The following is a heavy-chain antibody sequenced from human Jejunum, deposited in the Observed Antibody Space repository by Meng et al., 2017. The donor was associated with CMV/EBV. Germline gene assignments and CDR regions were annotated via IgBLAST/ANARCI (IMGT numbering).Heavy chain of an antibody. J-gene: IGHJ5*02. CDR2: ISSSSRYI. CDR3: ARDIDH. CDR1: GFTFSSYN. V-gene: IGHV3-21*01. Sequence: VRLVDSGGGLVRPGGSLRLSCIGSGFTFSSYNMNWVRQAPGKGLEWVSSISSSSRYINYADSVKGRFTISRDNAKNSLYLQMNSLRVEDTAIYYCARDIDHWGQGTLVTVSS.